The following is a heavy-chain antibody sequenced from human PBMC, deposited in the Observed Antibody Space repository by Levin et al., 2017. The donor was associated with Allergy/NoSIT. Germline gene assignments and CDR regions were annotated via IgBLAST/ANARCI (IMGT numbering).Heavy chain of an antibody. Sequence: GESLKISCKASGYTFTSYHMNWVRQAPGQGLEWMGRINPSGGSTNYAQKFQGRVTMTRDTSTSTVYMELSSLRSEDTALYYCARDGGTYFYGSGTRDDSNAIDIWGQGTVVAVAS. V-gene: IGHV1-46*03. D-gene: IGHD3-10*01. J-gene: IGHJ3*02. CDR3: ARDGGTYFYGSGTRDDSNAIDI. CDR2: INPSGGST. CDR1: GYTFTSYH.